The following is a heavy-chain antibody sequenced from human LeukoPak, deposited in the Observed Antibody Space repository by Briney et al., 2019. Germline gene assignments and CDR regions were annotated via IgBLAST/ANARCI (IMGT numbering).Heavy chain of an antibody. D-gene: IGHD5-24*01. V-gene: IGHV3-30*18. J-gene: IGHJ5*02. CDR2: ISYDGTNK. CDR3: AKDLAPHRDGSHHGADA. Sequence: GGSLRLSCATSGFTFSTYGMHWVRQAPGKGLEWVTIISYDGTNKYYEDSVKGRFTISRDNSKNTLDLQMDSLRAEDTAVYYCAKDLAPHRDGSHHGADAWGQGTLVTVSS. CDR1: GFTFSTYG.